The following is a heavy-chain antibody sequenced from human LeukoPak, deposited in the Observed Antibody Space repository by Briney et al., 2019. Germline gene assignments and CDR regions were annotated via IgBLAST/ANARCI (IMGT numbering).Heavy chain of an antibody. CDR2: ISGSGGST. V-gene: IGHV3-23*01. CDR3: AKSSEPAAIYYYYYYGMDV. J-gene: IGHJ6*02. Sequence: PGGSLRLSCAASGFTFSSYAMSWVRQAPGKGLEWVSAISGSGGSTYYADSVKGRFTISRDNSKNTLYLQMNSLRAEDTAVYHCAKSSEPAAIYYYYYYGMDVWGQGTTVTVSS. CDR1: GFTFSSYA. D-gene: IGHD2-2*02.